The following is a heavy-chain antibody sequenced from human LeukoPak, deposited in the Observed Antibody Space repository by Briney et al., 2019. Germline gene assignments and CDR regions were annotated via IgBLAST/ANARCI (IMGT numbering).Heavy chain of an antibody. CDR1: GGSFSSGGYF. Sequence: ASETLSLTCAVSGGSFSSGGYFWTWIRQHPGKGLEWIGYIYYSGSTNYNPSLKSRVTISVDTSKNQFSLKLSSVTAADTAVYYCARDRQDTAMVDRYWYFDLWGRGTLVTVSS. J-gene: IGHJ2*01. V-gene: IGHV4-61*08. CDR3: ARDRQDTAMVDRYWYFDL. CDR2: IYYSGST. D-gene: IGHD5-18*01.